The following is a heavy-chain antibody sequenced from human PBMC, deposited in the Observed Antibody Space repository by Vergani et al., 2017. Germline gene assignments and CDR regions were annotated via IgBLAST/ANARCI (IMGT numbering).Heavy chain of an antibody. CDR2: IQFDGSNQ. Sequence: QVQLVESGGGVVQRGGSLRLSCATSGFTLSNYDMQWIGQGPGKGLEFVAFIQFDGSNQYYTDTVKGRFTLSRDFSKITLYLQMNSLRTDDTATYYCAKHFRGWGIDYWGQGTKVIVSS. CDR3: AKHFRGWGIDY. J-gene: IGHJ4*02. CDR1: GFTLSNYD. D-gene: IGHD3-16*01. V-gene: IGHV3-30*02.